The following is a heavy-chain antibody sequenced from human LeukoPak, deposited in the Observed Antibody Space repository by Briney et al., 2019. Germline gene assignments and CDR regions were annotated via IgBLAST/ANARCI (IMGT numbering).Heavy chain of an antibody. CDR3: ARVRRPSDGWYWYYYYMDV. Sequence: GGSLRLSCAASGFTFSSYSMNWVRQAPGKGLEWVSFISSSSSYIYYGDSVKGRFTISRDNAKNSLYLQMNSLRAEDTAVYYCARVRRPSDGWYWYYYYMDVWGKGTTVTVSS. CDR2: ISSSSSYI. J-gene: IGHJ6*03. D-gene: IGHD6-19*01. CDR1: GFTFSSYS. V-gene: IGHV3-21*01.